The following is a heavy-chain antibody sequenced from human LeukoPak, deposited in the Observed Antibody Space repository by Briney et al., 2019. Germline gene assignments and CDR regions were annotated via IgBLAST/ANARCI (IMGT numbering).Heavy chain of an antibody. V-gene: IGHV3-48*03. J-gene: IGHJ4*02. CDR2: ICSSGSAI. D-gene: IGHD3-22*01. CDR3: AREKLSFFDSSGYFDH. CDR1: GFTFSSYE. Sequence: GGSLRPSCAASGFTFSSYEMNWVRQAPGKGLEWVSFICSSGSAIHYADSVRGRFTISRDNAKNSLFLQMSRLRAEDTAVYYCAREKLSFFDSSGYFDHWGQGTLVTVSS.